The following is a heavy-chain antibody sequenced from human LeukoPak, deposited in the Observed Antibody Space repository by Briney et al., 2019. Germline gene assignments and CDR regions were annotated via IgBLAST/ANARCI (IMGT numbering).Heavy chain of an antibody. V-gene: IGHV1-69*06. D-gene: IGHD3-9*01. CDR3: ARTKSGLDYDILTVYYLDVFDI. CDR2: IIPIFGTA. J-gene: IGHJ3*02. CDR1: GGTFSSYA. Sequence: SVKVSCKASGGTFSSYAISWVRQAPGQGLEWMGGIIPIFGTANYAQKFQGRVTITADKSTSTAYMELSSLRSEDTAVYYCARTKSGLDYDILTVYYLDVFDIGGKGKMVPVS.